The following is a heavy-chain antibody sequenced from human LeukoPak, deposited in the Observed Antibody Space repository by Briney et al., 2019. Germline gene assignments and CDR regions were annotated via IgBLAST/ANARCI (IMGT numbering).Heavy chain of an antibody. CDR3: ARAPGTSCRGAFCYPFDL. CDR2: TSRSDGGT. V-gene: IGHV3-23*01. CDR1: RCPLSSYA. J-gene: IGHJ4*02. Sequence: GWALRLSCAASRCPLSSYAMSGVRPAPGRGVEGVSATSRSDGGTYHADSVRGRFTLYRHNVRKTLYLQTNRLRLEAAALYYCARAPGTSCRGAFCYPFDLWGQGALVTVSS. D-gene: IGHD2-21*01.